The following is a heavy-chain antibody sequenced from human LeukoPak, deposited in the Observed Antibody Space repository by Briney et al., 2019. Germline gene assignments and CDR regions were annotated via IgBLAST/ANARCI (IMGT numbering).Heavy chain of an antibody. CDR1: GFNYSSDW. V-gene: IGHV3-7*03. D-gene: IGHD6-19*01. CDR2: IKQDGSEK. J-gene: IGHJ5*02. Sequence: GGSLRLSCAASGFNYSSDWMSWVRQAPAKAFHSVTNIKQDGSEKYYVDSVKGRFTISRDNAKNSLYLQMNSLRAEDTAVYYCARHGASSSGWYGWFDPWGQGTLVTVSS. CDR3: ARHGASSSGWYGWFDP.